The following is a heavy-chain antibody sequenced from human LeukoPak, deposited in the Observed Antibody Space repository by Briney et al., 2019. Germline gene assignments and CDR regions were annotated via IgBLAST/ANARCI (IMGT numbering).Heavy chain of an antibody. CDR3: ARLSHTYYHYYMDV. CDR2: IYHSGST. CDR1: GGSISSSNW. D-gene: IGHD3-3*02. Sequence: SETLSLTCAVSGGSISSSNWWSWVRQPPGKGLEWIGEIYHSGSTNYNPSLKSRVTISVDTSKNQFSLKLSSVTAADTAVYYCARLSHTYYHYYMDVWGKGTTVTISS. J-gene: IGHJ6*03. V-gene: IGHV4-4*02.